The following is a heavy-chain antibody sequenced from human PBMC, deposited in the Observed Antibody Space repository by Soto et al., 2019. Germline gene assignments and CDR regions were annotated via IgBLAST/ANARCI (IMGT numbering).Heavy chain of an antibody. CDR3: PRDRSSTYYYYGMDL. D-gene: IGHD6-19*01. Sequence: GGSLRLSCAASGFSFSRHGMHWVRQAPGKGLEWVAVISYDGSNQDYADSVKGRFSISRDNSKNTVYLQMNSLRVEDSAVYYCPRDRSSTYYYYGMDLWGQGTT. J-gene: IGHJ6*02. CDR1: GFSFSRHG. V-gene: IGHV3-30-3*01. CDR2: ISYDGSNQ.